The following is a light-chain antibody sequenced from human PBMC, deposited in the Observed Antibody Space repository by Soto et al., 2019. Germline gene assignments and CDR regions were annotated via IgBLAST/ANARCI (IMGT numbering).Light chain of an antibody. V-gene: IGKV3-20*01. CDR2: AAS. Sequence: IVLAQYPATLSLSPGQRATISCRASHSVANNYLAWYPQKHGQAPRHIIFAASSRATGVPHRFSASGSGTVFTLSISRVEPEDFAVYCCQQNGGSPPWTFGQGTKVDMK. J-gene: IGKJ1*01. CDR3: QQNGGSPPWT. CDR1: HSVANNY.